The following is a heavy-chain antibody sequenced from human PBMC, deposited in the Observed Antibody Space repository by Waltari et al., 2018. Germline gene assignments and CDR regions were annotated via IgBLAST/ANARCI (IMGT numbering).Heavy chain of an antibody. J-gene: IGHJ4*01. Sequence: ELELVESGGGWVQPGGSLRLSCAASGVSFRDYWMTWVRQAPGKGLEWVANINEDGRETYYVDSVQGRFTISRDNAENSLFLQMNSLRAEDTAVYYCATHHPFCTGTICYFDNWGHGDLVTVSS. CDR3: ATHHPFCTGTICYFDN. V-gene: IGHV3-7*01. CDR2: INEDGRET. D-gene: IGHD2-8*02. CDR1: GVSFRDYW.